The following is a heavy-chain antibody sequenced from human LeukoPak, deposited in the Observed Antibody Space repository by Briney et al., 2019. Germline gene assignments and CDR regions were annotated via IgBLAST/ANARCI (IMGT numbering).Heavy chain of an antibody. CDR1: GFTFSDYY. V-gene: IGHV3-11*01. D-gene: IGHD3-16*02. J-gene: IGHJ6*02. CDR3: ARVPRIRLGELSASTDYYYYYGMDV. Sequence: GGSLRLSCAASGFTFSDYYMSWIRQAPGKGLEWVSYISSSGSTIYYADSVKGRFTISRDNAKNSLYLQMNSLRAEDTAVYYCARVPRIRLGELSASTDYYYYYGMDVCGQGTTVTVSS. CDR2: ISSSGSTI.